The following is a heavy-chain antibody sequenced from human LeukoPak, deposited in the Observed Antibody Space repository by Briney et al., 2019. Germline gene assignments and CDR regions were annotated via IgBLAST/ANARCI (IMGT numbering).Heavy chain of an antibody. CDR2: IYYSGST. J-gene: IGHJ5*02. Sequence: SETLSLTCTVSGGSISSYYWSWIRQPPGKGLEWIGYIYYSGSTNYNPSLKSRVTISVDTSKNQFSLKLSSVTAADTAVYYCARQARSMVRGVLGWFDPWGQGTLVTVSS. CDR1: GGSISSYY. D-gene: IGHD3-10*01. CDR3: ARQARSMVRGVLGWFDP. V-gene: IGHV4-59*08.